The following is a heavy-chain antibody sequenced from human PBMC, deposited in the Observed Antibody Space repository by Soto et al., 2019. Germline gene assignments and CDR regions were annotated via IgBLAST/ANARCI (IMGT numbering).Heavy chain of an antibody. CDR3: ARGGLGDAGGMDV. D-gene: IGHD1-26*01. CDR1: GYTFDIYT. J-gene: IGHJ6*04. CDR2: VIPLLAIV. Sequence: QVQVVQSGAEVKKPGSSVKVSCKSSGYTFDIYTVTWVRQAPGQGLEWMGRVIPLLAIVNYAQEFQDRVTSTADRSTSTVYMELSSLRSEDTGIYYCARGGLGDAGGMDVWGEGTTVTVSS. V-gene: IGHV1-69*02.